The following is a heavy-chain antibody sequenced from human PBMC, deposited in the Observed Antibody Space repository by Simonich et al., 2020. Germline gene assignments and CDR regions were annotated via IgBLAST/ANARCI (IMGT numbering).Heavy chain of an antibody. D-gene: IGHD2-15*01. V-gene: IGHV1-69*09. CDR3: ARGGLADRRIVYYYYMDV. CDR1: GGTFSSYA. Sequence: QVQLVQSGAEVKKPGSSVKVSCKASGGTFSSYAISGVRQAPGQGLEWQLGINPILGIANYAKKFQGRVTITADKSTSTAYMELSSLRSEDTAVYYCARGGLADRRIVYYYYMDVWGKGTTVTVSS. CDR2: INPILGIA. J-gene: IGHJ6*03.